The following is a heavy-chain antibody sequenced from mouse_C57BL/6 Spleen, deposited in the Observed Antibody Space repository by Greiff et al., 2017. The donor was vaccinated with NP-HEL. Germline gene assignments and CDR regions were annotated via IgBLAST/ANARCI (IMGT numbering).Heavy chain of an antibody. D-gene: IGHD3-3*01. CDR2: ISDGGSYT. CDR3: ARDRDDYFDY. J-gene: IGHJ2*01. Sequence: VQLKESGGGLVKPGGSLKLSCAASGFTFSSYAMSWVRQTPEKRLEWVATISDGGSYTYYPDNVKGRFTISRDNAKNNLYLQMSHLKSEDTAMYYCARDRDDYFDYWGQGTTLTVSS. V-gene: IGHV5-4*01. CDR1: GFTFSSYA.